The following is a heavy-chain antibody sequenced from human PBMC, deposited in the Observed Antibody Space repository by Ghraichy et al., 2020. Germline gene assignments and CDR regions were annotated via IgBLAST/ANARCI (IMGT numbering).Heavy chain of an antibody. J-gene: IGHJ5*02. D-gene: IGHD6-19*01. Sequence: SETLSLTCTVSGGSISSYYWSWIRQPAGKGLEWIGRIYTSGSTNYNPSLKNRVTMSVDTSKNQFSLKLSSVTAADTAVYYCASTSGWSAAGWFDPWGQGTLVTVSS. CDR1: GGSISSYY. V-gene: IGHV4-4*07. CDR2: IYTSGST. CDR3: ASTSGWSAAGWFDP.